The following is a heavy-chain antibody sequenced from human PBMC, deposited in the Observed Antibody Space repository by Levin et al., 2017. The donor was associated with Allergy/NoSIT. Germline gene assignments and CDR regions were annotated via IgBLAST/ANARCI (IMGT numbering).Heavy chain of an antibody. CDR1: GFIFRTYA. D-gene: IGHD3-10*01. Sequence: LSLTCAASGFIFRTYAFQWVRQAPGKGLEWVSLISYDGTNKYYSDSVKGRFTTSRDDSRNTLYLQMNSLRPEDTAVYYCARGGSGSYSWFDSWGQGTLVTVSS. J-gene: IGHJ5*01. V-gene: IGHV3-30-3*01. CDR2: ISYDGTNK. CDR3: ARGGSGSYSWFDS.